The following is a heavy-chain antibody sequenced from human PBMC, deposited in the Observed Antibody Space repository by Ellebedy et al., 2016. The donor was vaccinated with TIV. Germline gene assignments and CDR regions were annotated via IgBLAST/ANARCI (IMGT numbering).Heavy chain of an antibody. CDR1: GFTFSSYW. J-gene: IGHJ3*02. CDR3: ATDGSYGDYRSPTHAFVM. Sequence: GGSLRLSCAASGFTFSSYWMTWVRQAPGKGLEWVANINQDGSEQYYVDSVQGRFTISRDNARNSLTLQMNSVRAEDAAVYYCATDGSYGDYRSPTHAFVMWGQGTMVIVSS. D-gene: IGHD4-17*01. CDR2: INQDGSEQ. V-gene: IGHV3-7*01.